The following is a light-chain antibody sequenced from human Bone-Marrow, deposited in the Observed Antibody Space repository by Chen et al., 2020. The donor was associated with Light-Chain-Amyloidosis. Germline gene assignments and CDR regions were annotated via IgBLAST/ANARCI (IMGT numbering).Light chain of an antibody. J-gene: IGLJ2*01. CDR1: TLSKQY. CDR2: KDI. Sequence: SFQLTPPPSMSLSPGQTARFSCSGDTLSKQYSYWYQQKAGQVPAVVIYKDIERPSGVPQRFSGSSSGTTVTLTISGVQAEDEADYYCQSVDMSGPYVVFGGGTKLTVL. V-gene: IGLV3-25*03. CDR3: QSVDMSGPYVV.